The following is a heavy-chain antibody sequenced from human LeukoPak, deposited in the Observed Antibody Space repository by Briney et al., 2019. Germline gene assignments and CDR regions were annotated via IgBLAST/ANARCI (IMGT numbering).Heavy chain of an antibody. Sequence: PGGSLRLSCAASGFTVSSNYMSWVRQAPGKGLEWVSAISGSGGSTYYADSVKGRFTISRDNSKNTLYLQMNSLRAEDTAVYYCAKSLRSYGYRTLIDYWGQGTLVTVSS. CDR1: GFTVSSNY. J-gene: IGHJ4*02. CDR3: AKSLRSYGYRTLIDY. CDR2: ISGSGGST. V-gene: IGHV3-23*01. D-gene: IGHD5-18*01.